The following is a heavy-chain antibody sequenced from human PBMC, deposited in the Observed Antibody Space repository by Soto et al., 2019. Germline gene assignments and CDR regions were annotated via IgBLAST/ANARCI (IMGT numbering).Heavy chain of an antibody. Sequence: QVQLVESGGGVVQPGRSLRLSCAASGFTFNNYAMHWVRQAPGKGLAWVAVVSYDGSNKYYADSVKGRFTISRDNSKDTLYRQMNSLRAEDTAVFYCSRTVTTVTSPYYFDYWGQGTLVTVSS. CDR1: GFTFNNYA. V-gene: IGHV3-30-3*01. CDR2: VSYDGSNK. CDR3: SRTVTTVTSPYYFDY. J-gene: IGHJ4*02. D-gene: IGHD4-17*01.